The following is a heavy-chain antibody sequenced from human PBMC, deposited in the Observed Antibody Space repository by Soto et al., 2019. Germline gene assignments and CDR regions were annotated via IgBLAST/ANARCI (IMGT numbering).Heavy chain of an antibody. D-gene: IGHD3-10*01. CDR3: ARGPNYYNTARGWFDP. Sequence: SETLSLTCTVSGGAIRSGDYYLSWIRQPPGKGLEWIGYIYYSGTTYYNPSLKSRVAISVDTSKNQFSLKLSSVTAADTAVYSCARGPNYYNTARGWFDPWGQGTLVTVSS. CDR2: IYYSGTT. V-gene: IGHV4-30-4*01. J-gene: IGHJ5*02. CDR1: GGAIRSGDYY.